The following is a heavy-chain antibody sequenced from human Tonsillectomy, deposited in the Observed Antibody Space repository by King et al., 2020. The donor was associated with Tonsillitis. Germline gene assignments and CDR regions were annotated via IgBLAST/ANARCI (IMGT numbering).Heavy chain of an antibody. J-gene: IGHJ4*02. V-gene: IGHV3-23*03. CDR2: IYSGGSST. CDR1: GFTFSSYA. D-gene: IGHD3-9*01. CDR3: AKGGDDILTGYYPDY. Sequence: DVQLVESGGGLVQPGGSLRLSCAASGFTFSSYAISWVRQAPGKGLEWVSVIYSGGSSTYYADSEKGRFTISRDNSKNTLYLQMNSLRAEDTAVYYCAKGGDDILTGYYPDYWGQGTLVTVSS.